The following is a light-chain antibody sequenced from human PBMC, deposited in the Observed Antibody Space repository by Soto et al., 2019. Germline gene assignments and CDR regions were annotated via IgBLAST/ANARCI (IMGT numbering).Light chain of an antibody. V-gene: IGKV3-11*02. CDR3: HQRTNWPSIT. CDR1: QSVSYY. CDR2: GAS. J-gene: IGKJ5*01. Sequence: EIVLTQSPATLSLSPGETATLSCRASQSVSYYLAWYQHKPGQAPRLLIYGASNRATGVSARISSSGSGRDFSLTINSLEPEDSAVYYCHQRTNWPSITGAQGTRLQ.